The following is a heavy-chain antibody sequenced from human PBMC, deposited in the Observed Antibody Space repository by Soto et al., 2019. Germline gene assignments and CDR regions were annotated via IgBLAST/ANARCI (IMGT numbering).Heavy chain of an antibody. CDR1: GYTFTNYW. V-gene: IGHV5-51*01. J-gene: IGHJ4*02. D-gene: IGHD3-22*01. CDR2: IYPGDSDT. Sequence: GESLKISCKGSGYTFTNYWIGWVRQMPGKGLEWMGIIYPGDSDTKYNPSFQGQVTISADKSITTTYLQWSSLKASDTAMYYCARRGYYDSSGSDYWGQGTLVTVSS. CDR3: ARRGYYDSSGSDY.